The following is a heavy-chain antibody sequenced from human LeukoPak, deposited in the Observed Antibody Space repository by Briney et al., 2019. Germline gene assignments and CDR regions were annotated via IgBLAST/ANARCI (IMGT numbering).Heavy chain of an antibody. D-gene: IGHD5-18*01. J-gene: IGHJ4*02. CDR3: ARALSYSYGSMDF. CDR2: VSSGSKYI. CDR1: GFGFSSYS. V-gene: IGHV3-21*01. Sequence: GGSLRLSCAASGFGFSSYSMNWVRQAPGKGLEWVSSVSSGSKYIYNADSVKGRFTISRDNAKNSLYLQMNSLRVEDTAVFYCARALSYSYGSMDFWGQGTLVIVSS.